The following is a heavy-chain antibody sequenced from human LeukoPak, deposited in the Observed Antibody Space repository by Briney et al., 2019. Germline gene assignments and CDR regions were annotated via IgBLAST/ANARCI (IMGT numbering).Heavy chain of an antibody. Sequence: PGGSLRLSCAASGFTFSSYAMHWVRQAPGKGLEWVSGISWNSGSIGHADSVKGRFTISRDNAKNSLYLQMNSLRAEDTALYYCAKAVMYSSGWFGYWGQGTLVTVSS. D-gene: IGHD6-19*01. CDR3: AKAVMYSSGWFGY. CDR2: ISWNSGSI. CDR1: GFTFSSYA. J-gene: IGHJ4*02. V-gene: IGHV3-9*01.